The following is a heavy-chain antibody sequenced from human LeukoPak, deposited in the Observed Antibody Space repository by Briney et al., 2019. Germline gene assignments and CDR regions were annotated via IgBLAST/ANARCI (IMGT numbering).Heavy chain of an antibody. V-gene: IGHV3-74*01. J-gene: IGHJ4*02. CDR1: RLTLSSYW. CDR2: INGDGSIT. CDR3: VRDLQD. Sequence: GGSLRLSCAGSRLTLSSYWMQWVRQAPGKGLVWVSRINGDGSITNYADSVKGRFTISRGNAKNTLFLQMDSLRDEDTAVYYCVRDLQDWGQGTLVTVSS.